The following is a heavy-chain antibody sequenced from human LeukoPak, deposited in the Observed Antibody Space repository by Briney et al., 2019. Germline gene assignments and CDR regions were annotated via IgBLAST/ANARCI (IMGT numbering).Heavy chain of an antibody. V-gene: IGHV3-7*01. CDR3: ARDIDDSSGYYDY. J-gene: IGHJ4*02. D-gene: IGHD3-22*01. CDR2: INQDGSEK. Sequence: GGSLRLACAASGFTSSSFWMSWVRQAPGKRLEWVANINQDGSEKYYVDSVKGRFTISRDNAKNSLYLQMNSLRAEDTAVYYCARDIDDSSGYYDYWGQGTLVTVSS. CDR1: GFTSSSFW.